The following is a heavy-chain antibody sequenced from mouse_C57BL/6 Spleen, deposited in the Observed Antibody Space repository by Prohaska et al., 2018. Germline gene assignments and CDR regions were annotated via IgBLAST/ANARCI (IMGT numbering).Heavy chain of an antibody. J-gene: IGHJ2*01. V-gene: IGHV1-66*01. CDR1: FTSYY. CDR2: IYPGSGNT. CDR3: AKGDY. Sequence: FTSYYIHWVKQRPGQGLEWIGWIYPGSGNTKYNEKFKGKATLTADTSSSTAYMQLSSLTSEDSAVYYCAKGDYWGQGTTLTVSS.